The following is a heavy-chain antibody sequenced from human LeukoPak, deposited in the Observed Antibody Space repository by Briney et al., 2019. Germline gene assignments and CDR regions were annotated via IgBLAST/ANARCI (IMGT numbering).Heavy chain of an antibody. CDR2: IYYNGGT. CDR1: GFTFSDYY. V-gene: IGHV4-38-2*01. J-gene: IGHJ4*02. D-gene: IGHD3-9*01. Sequence: MPGGSLRLSCAASGFTFSDYYMSWIRQPPGKGLEWIGNIYYNGGTYYSPSLKSRVTISVDPSKNQFSLKLSSVTAADTAVYYCARVYDILNGAMTCDYWGQGHLVSVSS. CDR3: ARVYDILNGAMTCDY.